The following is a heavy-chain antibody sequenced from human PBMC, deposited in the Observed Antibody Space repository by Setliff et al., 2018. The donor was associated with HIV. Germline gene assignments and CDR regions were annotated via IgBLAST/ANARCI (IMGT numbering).Heavy chain of an antibody. CDR1: GFTFSSYA. CDR2: ISGSGDST. J-gene: IGHJ4*02. CDR3: ATLPAAIVSSTYYFDY. D-gene: IGHD6-13*01. Sequence: PGGSLRLSCAASGFTFSSYAITWVRQAPGKGLEWVSAISGSGDSTFYADSVQGRFTISRDNSKNTLYLQMNSLRAEDTAVYYCATLPAAIVSSTYYFDYWGQGTLVTVSS. V-gene: IGHV3-23*01.